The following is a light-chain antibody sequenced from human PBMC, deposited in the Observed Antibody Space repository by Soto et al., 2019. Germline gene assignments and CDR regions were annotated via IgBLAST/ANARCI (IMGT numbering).Light chain of an antibody. Sequence: DIQMTQSPSTLSASVGDRVTITCRASQSISSWLAWYQQKPGKAPKLLIYDASSLESGVPSRFSGSGSGTEFTLTITSLQPDVLATYYGQQYNSYSKTFAQGTKLEIK. J-gene: IGKJ2*01. CDR3: QQYNSYSKT. CDR2: DAS. CDR1: QSISSW. V-gene: IGKV1-5*01.